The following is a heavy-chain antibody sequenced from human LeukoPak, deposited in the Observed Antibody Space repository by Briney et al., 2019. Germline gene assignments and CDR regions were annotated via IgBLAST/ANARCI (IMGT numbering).Heavy chain of an antibody. V-gene: IGHV3-7*01. CDR2: IKQDGSEK. D-gene: IGHD3-10*01. Sequence: GGSLRLSCAASGFTFSSYWMSWVRQAPGKGLEWVANIKQDGSEKCYVDSVKGRFTISRGNAKNSLYLQMNSLRAEDTAAYYCARVIMVRGLNWLDPWGQGTLVTVSS. J-gene: IGHJ5*02. CDR3: ARVIMVRGLNWLDP. CDR1: GFTFSSYW.